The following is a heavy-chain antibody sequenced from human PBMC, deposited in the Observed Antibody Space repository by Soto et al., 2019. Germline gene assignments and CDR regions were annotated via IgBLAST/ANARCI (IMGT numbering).Heavy chain of an antibody. Sequence: SETRSLTCAVYGGSFSGYYWSWIRQPPGKGLEWIGEINHSGSTNYNPSLKSRVTISVDTSKNQFSLKLSSVTAADTAVYYCAGIAGYSYGYGYYYYYMDVWGKGTTVTVSS. CDR3: AGIAGYSYGYGYYYYYMDV. CDR2: INHSGST. D-gene: IGHD5-18*01. V-gene: IGHV4-34*01. J-gene: IGHJ6*03. CDR1: GGSFSGYY.